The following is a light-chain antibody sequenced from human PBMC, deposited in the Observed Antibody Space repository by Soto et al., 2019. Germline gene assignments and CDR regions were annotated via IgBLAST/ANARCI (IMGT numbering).Light chain of an antibody. CDR1: GSNIGAGYG. Sequence: QSVLTQPPSVPGAPGQTVTISCTGSGSNIGAGYGVQWYQQLPGTAPRLLIYGSDDRPSGVPDRFSASVSGNSASLAITGLQTEDEAVYYCHSYDSNLSEVFGPGPKVTV. CDR3: HSYDSNLSEV. V-gene: IGLV1-40*01. J-gene: IGLJ1*01. CDR2: GSD.